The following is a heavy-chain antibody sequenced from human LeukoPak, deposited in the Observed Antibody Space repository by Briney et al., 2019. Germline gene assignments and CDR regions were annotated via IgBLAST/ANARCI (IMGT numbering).Heavy chain of an antibody. J-gene: IGHJ4*02. CDR1: GFTFSSFA. CDR2: INSNGDIT. Sequence: GGSLRLSCSASGFTFSSFAMHWVRQAPGKGLEYVSAINSNGDITDYADSVKGRFTISRDNSKNTLYLQMSSLRAEDTAIYYCVKSPHASSSYFDYWGQGNLVTVSS. CDR3: VKSPHASSSYFDY. D-gene: IGHD6-13*01. V-gene: IGHV3-64D*09.